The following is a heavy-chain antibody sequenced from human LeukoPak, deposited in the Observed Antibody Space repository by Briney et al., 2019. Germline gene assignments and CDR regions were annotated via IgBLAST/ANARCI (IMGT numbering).Heavy chain of an antibody. CDR1: GFSFSSYA. D-gene: IGHD1-26*01. Sequence: PGGSLRLSCAASGFSFSSYAMSWVRQPPRPGLERVSAISGSGGSTYYADSVKGRFTISRDNSKNTLYLQMDSLRAEDTAVYYCAKGMEWELLIAFDYWGQGTPVTVSS. V-gene: IGHV3-23*01. J-gene: IGHJ4*02. CDR2: ISGSGGST. CDR3: AKGMEWELLIAFDY.